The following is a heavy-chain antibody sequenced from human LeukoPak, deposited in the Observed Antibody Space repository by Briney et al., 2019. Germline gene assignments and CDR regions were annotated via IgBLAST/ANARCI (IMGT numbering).Heavy chain of an antibody. CDR3: ASHDYGGNSGGVSGY. Sequence: ASVKVSCKASGYTFTSYYMHWVRQAPGQGLERMGIINPSGGSTSYAQKFQGRVTMTRDTSTSTVYMELSSLRSEDTAVYYCASHDYGGNSGGVSGYWGQGTLVTVSS. CDR1: GYTFTSYY. D-gene: IGHD4-23*01. CDR2: INPSGGST. J-gene: IGHJ4*02. V-gene: IGHV1-46*01.